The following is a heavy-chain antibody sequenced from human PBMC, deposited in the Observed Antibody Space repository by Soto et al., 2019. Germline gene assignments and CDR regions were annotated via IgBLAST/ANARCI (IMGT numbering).Heavy chain of an antibody. V-gene: IGHV1-69*12. CDR2: IIPMFDTP. D-gene: IGHD2-15*01. CDR1: GGTFSSDS. Sequence: QVQLVQSGAEVKQPGSSVKVSCKASGGTFSSDSFSWVRQAPGQGLEWMGGIIPMFDTPNYAQKFQDRVTITADESTSTAYMQLSSLRSGDTAVYYCARSGGLDRDFNYWGQGSLVTVSS. J-gene: IGHJ4*02. CDR3: ARSGGLDRDFNY.